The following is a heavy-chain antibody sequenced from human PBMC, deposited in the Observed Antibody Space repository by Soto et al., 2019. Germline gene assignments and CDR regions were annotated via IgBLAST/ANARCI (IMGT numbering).Heavy chain of an antibody. V-gene: IGHV1-18*01. CDR2: ISAYNGNT. Sequence: ASVKVSCKASGYTFTSYGISWVRQAPGQGLEWMGWISAYNGNTNYAQKLQGRVTMTTDTSTSTAYMELRSLRSDDTAVYYCARAFFLEVQPPPMDDFWGRGPLDTVS. D-gene: IGHD3-16*01. J-gene: IGHJ4*02. CDR1: GYTFTSYG. CDR3: ARAFFLEVQPPPMDDF.